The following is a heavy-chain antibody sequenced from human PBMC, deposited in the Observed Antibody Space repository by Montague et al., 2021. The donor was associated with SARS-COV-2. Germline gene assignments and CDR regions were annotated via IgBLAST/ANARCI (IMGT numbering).Heavy chain of an antibody. Sequence: TLSLTCTVSGGSISSGGYYWSWIRQHPGKGLEWIGYIYYSGSIYYNPSLKSRVTISVDTSKNQFSLKLSSVTAADTAVYYCARASGKKTIFGVVISYFDYWGQGTTVTVSS. D-gene: IGHD3-3*01. CDR3: ARASGKKTIFGVVISYFDY. CDR2: IYYSGSI. J-gene: IGHJ4*03. CDR1: GGSISSGGYY. V-gene: IGHV4-31*03.